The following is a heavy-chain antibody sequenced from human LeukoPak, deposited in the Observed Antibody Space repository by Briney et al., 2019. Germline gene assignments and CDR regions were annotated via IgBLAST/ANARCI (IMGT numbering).Heavy chain of an antibody. D-gene: IGHD3-3*01. V-gene: IGHV4-39*07. CDR3: ARGEPLLEWLPKLYYYYGMDV. CDR2: IYYSGST. CDR1: GGSISSSSYY. Sequence: SETLSLTCTVSGGSISSSSYYWGWVRQPPGKGLEWIGSIYYSGSTYYNPSLKSRVTISVDTSKNQFSLKLSSVTAADTAVYYCARGEPLLEWLPKLYYYYGMDVWGQGTTVTVSS. J-gene: IGHJ6*02.